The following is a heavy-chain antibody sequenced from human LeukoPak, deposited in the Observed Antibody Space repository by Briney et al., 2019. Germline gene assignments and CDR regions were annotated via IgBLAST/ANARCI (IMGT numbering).Heavy chain of an antibody. CDR3: AKDVGTLLLYYGMDV. Sequence: GGSLRLSCAASGFTFSSYAMSWVRQAPGKGLERVSAISGSGGSTYYADSVKGRFTISRDNSKNTLYLQMNSLRAEDTAVYYCAKDVGTLLLYYGMDVWGQGTTVTVSS. CDR2: ISGSGGST. J-gene: IGHJ6*02. D-gene: IGHD2-15*01. CDR1: GFTFSSYA. V-gene: IGHV3-23*01.